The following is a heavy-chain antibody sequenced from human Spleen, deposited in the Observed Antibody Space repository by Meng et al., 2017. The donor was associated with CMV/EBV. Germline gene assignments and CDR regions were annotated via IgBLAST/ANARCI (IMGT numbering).Heavy chain of an antibody. D-gene: IGHD5-12*01. V-gene: IGHV4-34*01. CDR3: ARLRGSGYYR. CDR2: INHSGST. CDR1: GGSFSGYY. J-gene: IGHJ5*02. Sequence: VQLPEGGAGLLKPSETLSLTCAVYGGSFSGYYWSWIRQPPGKGLEWIGEINHSGSTNYNPSLKSRVTISVDTSKNQFSLKLSSVTAADTAVYYCARLRGSGYYRWGQGTLVTVSS.